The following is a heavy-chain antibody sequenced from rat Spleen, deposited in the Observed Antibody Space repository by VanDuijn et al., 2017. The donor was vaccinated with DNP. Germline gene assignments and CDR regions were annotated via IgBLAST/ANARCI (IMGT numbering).Heavy chain of an antibody. J-gene: IGHJ1*01. D-gene: IGHD1-4*01. Sequence: EVKLVESGGGLVQPGRSLKLSCAASGFIFSDYYMAWVRQAPTKGLEWVATIGYDGFTTYYRDSVKGRFTISRDNAKNTQYLQMDSLRSEDTATYYCARHRFTRLDSYWYFDFWGPGTMVTVSS. V-gene: IGHV5-7*01. CDR2: IGYDGFTT. CDR3: ARHRFTRLDSYWYFDF. CDR1: GFIFSDYY.